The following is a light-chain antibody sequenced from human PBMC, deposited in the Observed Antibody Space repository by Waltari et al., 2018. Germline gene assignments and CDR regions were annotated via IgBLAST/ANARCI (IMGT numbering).Light chain of an antibody. J-gene: IGLJ1*01. Sequence: QSVLTQPPSVSAAPGQKVTISCSGSSSNIGGNSVSWYQQLPGTAPKLLIYDNSKPPAGIPDRFSVSKSGTSATLGITGLQTGDEADYYCGTWDSSLSAYVFGTGTKVTVL. CDR1: SSNIGGNS. V-gene: IGLV1-51*01. CDR3: GTWDSSLSAYV. CDR2: DNS.